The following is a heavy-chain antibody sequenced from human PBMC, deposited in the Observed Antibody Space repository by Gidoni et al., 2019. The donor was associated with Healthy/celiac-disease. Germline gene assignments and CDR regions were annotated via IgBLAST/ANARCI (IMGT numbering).Heavy chain of an antibody. J-gene: IGHJ4*02. Sequence: QVQLQESGPGLVKPSQTLSLPCTVSGGSISRGSYYWSWIRQPAGKGLEWIGRIYSSGSTHDNPSRKSRVTISVDTSKNQCSLKLSSVTAADTAVYYCARDGGLGVVVAATRGAFDYWGQGTLVTVSS. CDR1: GGSISRGSYY. CDR2: IYSSGST. V-gene: IGHV4-61*02. D-gene: IGHD2-15*01. CDR3: ARDGGLGVVVAATRGAFDY.